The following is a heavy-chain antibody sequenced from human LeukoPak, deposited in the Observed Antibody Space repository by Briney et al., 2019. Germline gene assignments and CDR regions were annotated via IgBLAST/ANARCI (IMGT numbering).Heavy chain of an antibody. CDR1: GHTFTGYY. CDR3: ARDSGGIDAVFPRLDYYFDL. J-gene: IGHJ2*01. V-gene: IGHV1-2*02. D-gene: IGHD3/OR15-3a*01. CDR2: INPNTGVT. Sequence: GASVKVSCKTSGHTFTGYYLHWVRQAPGQGLEWMGWINPNTGVTMYAQDFQGRVTMTRDTSISTAYMELSRLRHDDTALYYCARDSGGIDAVFPRLDYYFDLWGRGTLVTVSS.